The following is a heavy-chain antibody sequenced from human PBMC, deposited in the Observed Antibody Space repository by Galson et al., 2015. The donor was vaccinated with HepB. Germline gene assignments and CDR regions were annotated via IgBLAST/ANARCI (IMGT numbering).Heavy chain of an antibody. D-gene: IGHD3-3*01. CDR1: GFTFSTYS. Sequence: SLRLSCAASGFTFSTYSMNWVRQAPGKGLEWISYITSSSSTIYYADSVKGRFTISRDNAKNSLYLQIDSLRAEDTAVYYCARGQYDSWGGYPDYWGQGTLVTVSP. V-gene: IGHV3-48*01. CDR3: ARGQYDSWGGYPDY. CDR2: ITSSSSTI. J-gene: IGHJ4*02.